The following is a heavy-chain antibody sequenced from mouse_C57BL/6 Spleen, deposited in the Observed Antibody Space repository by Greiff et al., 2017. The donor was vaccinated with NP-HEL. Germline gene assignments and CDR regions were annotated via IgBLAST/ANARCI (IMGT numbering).Heavy chain of an antibody. CDR2: ISSGSSTI. D-gene: IGHD2-4*01. Sequence: EVKVEESGGGLVKPGGSLKLSCAASGFTFSDYGMHWVRQAPEKGLEWVAYISSGSSTIYYADTVKGRFPISRDNAKNTLFLQMTSLRSEDTAMYYCARVYDYGGAWFAYWGQGTLVTVSA. V-gene: IGHV5-17*01. J-gene: IGHJ3*01. CDR3: ARVYDYGGAWFAY. CDR1: GFTFSDYG.